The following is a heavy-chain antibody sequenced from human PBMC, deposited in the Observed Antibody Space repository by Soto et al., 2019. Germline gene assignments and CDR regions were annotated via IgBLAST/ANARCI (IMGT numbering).Heavy chain of an antibody. D-gene: IGHD2-2*01. J-gene: IGHJ6*02. CDR2: IYPGDSDT. CDR1: GYSFTSYW. V-gene: IGHV5-51*01. Sequence: PGESLKISCKGSGYSFTSYWIGWVRQMPGKGLEWMGIIYPGDSDTRYSPSFQGQVTISADKSIRTAYLQWSSMKASDTAMYYCASAYCSSTSCYSQGMDVWGQGTTVTVSS. CDR3: ASAYCSSTSCYSQGMDV.